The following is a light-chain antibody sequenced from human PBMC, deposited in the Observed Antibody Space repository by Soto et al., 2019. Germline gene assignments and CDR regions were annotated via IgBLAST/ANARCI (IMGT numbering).Light chain of an antibody. CDR2: GAS. J-gene: IGKJ2*01. CDR3: QQHHKWPPYT. CDR1: QSVDIS. V-gene: IGKV3-15*01. Sequence: VMTQSPATLSVSPVERATLFFMASQSVDISLAWYQQKPGQNPRILIYGASTRATGIPARFSGSGSGTEFTPPISSLQSEDFAVSYCQQHHKWPPYTFGQGTKVDIK.